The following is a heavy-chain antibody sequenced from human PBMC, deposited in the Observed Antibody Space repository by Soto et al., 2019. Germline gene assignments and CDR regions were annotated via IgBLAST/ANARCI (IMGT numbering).Heavy chain of an antibody. J-gene: IGHJ3*02. Sequence: PSETLSLTCTVSGGSVSSGSYYWSWIRQPPGKGLEWIGYIYYSGSTNYNPSLKSRVTISVDTSKNQFSLKLSSVTAADTAVYYCATLLYDSSGYYYWNAFDIWGQGTMVTVSS. CDR2: IYYSGST. CDR1: GGSVSSGSYY. V-gene: IGHV4-61*01. CDR3: ATLLYDSSGYYYWNAFDI. D-gene: IGHD3-22*01.